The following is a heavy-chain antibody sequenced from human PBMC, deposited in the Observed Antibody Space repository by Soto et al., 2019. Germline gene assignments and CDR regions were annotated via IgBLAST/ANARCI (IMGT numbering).Heavy chain of an antibody. CDR2: IYNSVST. J-gene: IGHJ5*02. CDR3: ARDLSHEIFGVEGFDL. D-gene: IGHD3-3*01. CDR1: GGSISSGGYY. Sequence: QVQLQEWGPGLVKPSQTLSLTCTVSGGSISSGGYYWSWIRQHPGKGLEWIGYIYNSVSTNYNPSLKSRLTIAVDTSKNQFSLKLSSVTAADTAVYYWARDLSHEIFGVEGFDLWGQGTLVTVSS. V-gene: IGHV4-31*03.